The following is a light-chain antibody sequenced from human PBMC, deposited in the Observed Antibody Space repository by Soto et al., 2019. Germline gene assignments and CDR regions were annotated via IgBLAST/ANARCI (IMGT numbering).Light chain of an antibody. CDR3: QQSYGTPLT. J-gene: IGKJ4*01. CDR1: QSISNY. V-gene: IGKV1-39*01. CDR2: AAS. Sequence: DMEMTQSPSSLSASVGDRVTITSRASQSISNYLNWYQHKPGKVPKLLIYAASSLQSGVPTRFSGSGSGTDFTLTINSLQPEDFATYYCQQSYGTPLTFGGGTKIEI.